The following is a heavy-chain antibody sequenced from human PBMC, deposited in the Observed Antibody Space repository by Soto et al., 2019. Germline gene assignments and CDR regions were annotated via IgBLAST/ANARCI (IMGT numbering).Heavy chain of an antibody. V-gene: IGHV5-10-1*01. CDR2: IDPSDSYT. Sequence: KISCKGSGYSFTSYWISWVRQMPGKGLEWMGRIDPSDSYTNYSPSFQGHVTISADKSISTAYLQWSSLKASDTAMYYCARDSYYYDSSGYSTDYWGQGTLVTVSS. D-gene: IGHD3-22*01. CDR1: GYSFTSYW. J-gene: IGHJ4*02. CDR3: ARDSYYYDSSGYSTDY.